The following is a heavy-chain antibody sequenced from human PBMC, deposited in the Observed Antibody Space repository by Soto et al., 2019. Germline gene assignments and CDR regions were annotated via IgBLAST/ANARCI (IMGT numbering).Heavy chain of an antibody. CDR1: GGSISSYY. V-gene: IGHV4-59*01. CDR3: ARDKYGDGYFGL. Sequence: QVQLQESGPGLVKPSETLSLTCTVSGGSISSYYWSWIRQPPGKGLEWIGYIYYSGSTNYNPSLKSRVTLSVDTSKNQFSLKLSSVTAADTAVYYCARDKYGDGYFGLWGRGTLVTVSS. J-gene: IGHJ2*01. D-gene: IGHD4-17*01. CDR2: IYYSGST.